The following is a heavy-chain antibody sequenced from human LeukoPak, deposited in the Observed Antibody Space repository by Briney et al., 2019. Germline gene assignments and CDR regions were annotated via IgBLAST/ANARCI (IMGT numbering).Heavy chain of an antibody. CDR3: ARDCSGGSCLFGFDP. Sequence: TGGSLRLSCAASGFTFSNYGMSWVRQAPGKGLEWVSTISGSDDNTYYADSVKGRFTISRDNSRHTLYLQMNSLRAEDTAVYYCARDCSGGSCLFGFDPWGQGTLVTVSS. CDR1: GFTFSNYG. CDR2: ISGSDDNT. V-gene: IGHV3-23*01. J-gene: IGHJ5*02. D-gene: IGHD2-15*01.